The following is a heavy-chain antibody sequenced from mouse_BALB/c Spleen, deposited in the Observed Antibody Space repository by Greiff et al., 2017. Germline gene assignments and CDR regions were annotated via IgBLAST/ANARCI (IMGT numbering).Heavy chain of an antibody. V-gene: IGHV1-7*01. CDR3: ARSTTVYFDY. CDR2: INPSTGYT. CDR1: GYTFTSYW. D-gene: IGHD2-2*01. Sequence: VKLVESGAELAKPGASVKMSCKASGYTFTSYWMHWVKQRLGQVLEWIGYINPSTGYTEYNQKFKDKATLTADKSSSTAYMQLSSLTSEDSAVYYCARSTTVYFDYWGQGTTLTVSS. J-gene: IGHJ2*01.